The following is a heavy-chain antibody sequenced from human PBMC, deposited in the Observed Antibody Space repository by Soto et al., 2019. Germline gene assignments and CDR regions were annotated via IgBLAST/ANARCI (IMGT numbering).Heavy chain of an antibody. D-gene: IGHD3-22*01. CDR3: ARGIDYYDSSGYNYYYYGMDV. CDR1: GGTFSSYA. J-gene: IGHJ6*02. V-gene: IGHV1-69*13. CDR2: IIPIFGTA. Sequence: GASVRVSCKASGGTFSSYAISWVRQAPGQGLEWMGGIIPIFGTANYAQKFQGRVTITADESTSTAYMELSSLRSGDTAVYYCARGIDYYDSSGYNYYYYGMDVWGQGTTVTVSS.